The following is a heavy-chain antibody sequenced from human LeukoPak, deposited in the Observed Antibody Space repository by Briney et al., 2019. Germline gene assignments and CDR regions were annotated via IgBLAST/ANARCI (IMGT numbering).Heavy chain of an antibody. CDR1: GGSISSYY. Sequence: SETLSHTCTVPGGSISSYYWTWIRPPPGKGLEGIGFIYYTGSTNYNPSLKSRVTISVDTSKNQFSLKLSSVTAADTAVYYCAGMRITTPTVRTLDYWGQGTLVTVSS. CDR3: AGMRITTPTVRTLDY. V-gene: IGHV4-59*01. J-gene: IGHJ4*02. CDR2: IYYTGST. D-gene: IGHD1-14*01.